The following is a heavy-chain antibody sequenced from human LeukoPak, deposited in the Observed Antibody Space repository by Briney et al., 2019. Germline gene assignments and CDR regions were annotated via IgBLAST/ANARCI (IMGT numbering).Heavy chain of an antibody. V-gene: IGHV4-34*01. CDR2: INHSRST. CDR3: ARGRLAAAGIGY. Sequence: SETLSLTCAVYGGSFSGYYWSWIRQPPGKGLEWIGEINHSRSTNYNPSLKTRVTISVDTSKNQFSLKLSSVTAADTAVYYCARGRLAAAGIGYWGQGTLVTVSS. CDR1: GGSFSGYY. D-gene: IGHD6-13*01. J-gene: IGHJ4*02.